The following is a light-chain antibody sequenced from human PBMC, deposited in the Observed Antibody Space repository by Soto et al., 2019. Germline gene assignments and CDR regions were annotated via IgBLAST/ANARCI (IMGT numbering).Light chain of an antibody. J-gene: IGKJ2*01. V-gene: IGKV3-20*01. CDR2: GAS. Sequence: EIVLTQSPGTLSLSPGERATLSCRASQSVSSSYLAWYQQKPGQAPRLLIYGASSRATGIPDRFSGTGSGTDFTLTIGRLEPEDFAVYYCQQYGSSYTFGQGTKLEIK. CDR3: QQYGSSYT. CDR1: QSVSSSY.